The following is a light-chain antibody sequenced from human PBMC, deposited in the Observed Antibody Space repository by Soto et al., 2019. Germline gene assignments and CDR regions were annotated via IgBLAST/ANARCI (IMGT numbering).Light chain of an antibody. J-gene: IGKJ2*01. CDR2: DVS. CDR3: QQYGSSPGT. Sequence: EIVLTQSPGTLSLSPGERATLSCRASQRFSGSYLGWYQQKLGQAPRLLIYDVSSRATGIPDRFSGSGSGTDFTLTISRLEPEDFAVYYCQQYGSSPGTFGQGTKLEIK. V-gene: IGKV3-20*01. CDR1: QRFSGSY.